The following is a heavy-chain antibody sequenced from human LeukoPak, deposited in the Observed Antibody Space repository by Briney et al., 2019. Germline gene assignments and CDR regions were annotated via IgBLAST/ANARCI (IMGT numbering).Heavy chain of an antibody. CDR3: ARSGIWGSYRYAFNY. Sequence: KESGPTLVKPTQTLTLTCTFSGFSLSTSGVSVDWIRQPPGKALEWLALIYWNDDKRYSPSLQSRLTITKDTSKNQVVLTVTNMDPVDTATYYCARSGIWGSYRYAFNYWGQGTLVTVSS. V-gene: IGHV2-5*01. CDR2: IYWNDDK. J-gene: IGHJ4*02. CDR1: GFSLSTSGVS. D-gene: IGHD3-16*02.